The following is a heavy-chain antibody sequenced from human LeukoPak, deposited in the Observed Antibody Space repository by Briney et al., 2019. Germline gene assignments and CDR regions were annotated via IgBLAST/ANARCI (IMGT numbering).Heavy chain of an antibody. J-gene: IGHJ6*03. CDR3: ARGSDFWSGYDYYYYYMDV. V-gene: IGHV4-59*01. D-gene: IGHD3-3*01. CDR1: GGSISSYY. CDR2: IYYSGST. Sequence: SETLYLTCTVSGGSISSYYWSWIRQPPGKGLEWIGYIYYSGSTNYNPSLKSRVTISVDTSKNQFSLKLSSVTAADTAVYYCARGSDFWSGYDYYYYYMDVWGKGTTVTVSS.